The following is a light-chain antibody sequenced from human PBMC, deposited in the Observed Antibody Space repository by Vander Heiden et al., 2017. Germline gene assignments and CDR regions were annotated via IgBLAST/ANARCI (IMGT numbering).Light chain of an antibody. J-gene: IGKJ2*01. CDR3: QKYNSAAYT. V-gene: IGKV1-27*01. Sequence: MLISESPSSLSASVGDRVTITCRAGQGISNYLAWYQQKPGKVPKLLIYSASTLQSGVPSRFSGSGSGTEFTLTISSLQPEDVATYYCQKYNSAAYTFGQGTKLEIK. CDR1: QGISNY. CDR2: SAS.